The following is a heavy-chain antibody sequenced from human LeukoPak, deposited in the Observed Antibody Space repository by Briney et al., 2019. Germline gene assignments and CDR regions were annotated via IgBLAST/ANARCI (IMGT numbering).Heavy chain of an antibody. Sequence: GGSLRLSCAASGFTFTNFEMNWVRQAPGKGLEWVSYISYSGSTTSYADSVKGRFTISRDNAKNSLYLQMNSLRAEDTAVYYCARAGPPAFDPWGQGTLATVPS. CDR3: ARAGPPAFDP. J-gene: IGHJ5*02. CDR1: GFTFTNFE. CDR2: ISYSGSTT. V-gene: IGHV3-48*03.